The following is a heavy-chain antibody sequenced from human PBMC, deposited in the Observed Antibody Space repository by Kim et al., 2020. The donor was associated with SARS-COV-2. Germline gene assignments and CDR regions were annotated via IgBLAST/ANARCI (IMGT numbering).Heavy chain of an antibody. CDR1: GFSFNTSGVA. CDR2: IYWDDDK. D-gene: IGHD3-16*01. CDR3: AAQGGGLLFDS. V-gene: IGHV2-5*02. J-gene: IGHJ4*02. Sequence: SGPTLVNPTQPLTLTCTFSGFSFNTSGVAVAWVRQPPGEAMEWLGNIYWDDDKIYRPSLKSRLTITKDTSKNQVVLTMTNMDPVDTAIYYCAAQGGGLLFDSWGQGTLVTVSS.